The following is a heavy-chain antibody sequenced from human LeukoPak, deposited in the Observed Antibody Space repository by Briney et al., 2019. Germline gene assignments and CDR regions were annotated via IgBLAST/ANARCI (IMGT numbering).Heavy chain of an antibody. Sequence: ASVKVSCKASGYTFNSYYMHWVRQAPGQGLEWMGIINPSSGSTSYAQNFQGRVTMTRDTSTSTVYMELSSLRSEDTALYYCASSSSGWEQRAPFDYWGQGTQVTVSS. CDR1: GYTFNSYY. D-gene: IGHD6-19*01. CDR3: ASSSSGWEQRAPFDY. CDR2: INPSSGST. J-gene: IGHJ4*02. V-gene: IGHV1-46*02.